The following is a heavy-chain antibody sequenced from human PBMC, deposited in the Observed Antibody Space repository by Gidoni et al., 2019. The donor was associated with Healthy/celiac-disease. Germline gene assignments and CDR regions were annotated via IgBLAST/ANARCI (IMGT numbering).Heavy chain of an antibody. D-gene: IGHD6-13*01. V-gene: IGHV4-61*01. CDR2: IYYSGST. Sequence: QVQLQESGPGLVKPSETLSLTCTVSGGSVSSGSYYWSWIRQPPGKGLEWIGYIYYSGSTNYNPSLKSRVTISVDTSKNQFSLKLSSVTAADTAVYYCARDTGSSWSGGMDVWGQGTTVTVSS. J-gene: IGHJ6*02. CDR3: ARDTGSSWSGGMDV. CDR1: GGSVSSGSYY.